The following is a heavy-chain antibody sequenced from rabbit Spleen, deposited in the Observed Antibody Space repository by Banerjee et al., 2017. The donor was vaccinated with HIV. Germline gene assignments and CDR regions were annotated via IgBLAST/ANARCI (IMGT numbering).Heavy chain of an antibody. CDR2: IDVGRNGFS. Sequence: QSLEESGGDLVKPGASLTLTCTASGFSFSSSYYMCWVRQAPGKGLECIACIDVGRNGFSYYANRAKGRFTISTTSPTTVTLQMTSLTAADTATYFCARDSAGREDFNLWGPGTLVTVS. CDR3: ARDSAGREDFNL. CDR1: GFSFSSSYY. V-gene: IGHV1S40*01. D-gene: IGHD4-2*01. J-gene: IGHJ4*01.